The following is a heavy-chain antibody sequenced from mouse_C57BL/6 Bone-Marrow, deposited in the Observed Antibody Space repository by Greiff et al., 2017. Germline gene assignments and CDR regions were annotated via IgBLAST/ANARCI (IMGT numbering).Heavy chain of an antibody. Sequence: QVQLQQPGAELVKPGASVKMSCKASGYTFTSYWMDWVKQRPGQGLEWIGIIFPSSGSTNYNEKFKGKATLTVDKSSSTAYMQRSSLTSEDSAVYYCAREDGTGYRFAYWGQGTLVTVSA. CDR2: IFPSSGST. CDR3: AREDGTGYRFAY. V-gene: IGHV1-64*01. CDR1: GYTFTSYW. D-gene: IGHD3-2*02. J-gene: IGHJ3*01.